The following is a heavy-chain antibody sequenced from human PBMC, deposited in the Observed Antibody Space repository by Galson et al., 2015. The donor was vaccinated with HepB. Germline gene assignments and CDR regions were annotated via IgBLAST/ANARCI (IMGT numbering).Heavy chain of an antibody. J-gene: IGHJ4*02. Sequence: LRLSCAASGFTFSSYSMNWVRQAPGKGLEWVSSISSSSSYIYYADSVKGRFTISRDNAKNSLYLQMNSLRAEDTAVYYCARDLRPGLITMVSLGWGQGTLVTVSS. D-gene: IGHD3-10*01. V-gene: IGHV3-21*01. CDR2: ISSSSSYI. CDR3: ARDLRPGLITMVSLG. CDR1: GFTFSSYS.